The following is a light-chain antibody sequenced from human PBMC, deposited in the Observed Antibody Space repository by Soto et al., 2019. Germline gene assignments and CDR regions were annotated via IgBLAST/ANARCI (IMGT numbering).Light chain of an antibody. CDR2: GVS. Sequence: IGLTQSRATLSVSPWESVTRSCRASQSVRSIYLAWYQQKPGQAPRLLIFGVSNRAAGIPARFSGSGSGTEFTLTISSLQSEDFAVYYCQQYGDWPLTFGGGTKVDIK. J-gene: IGKJ4*01. CDR3: QQYGDWPLT. CDR1: QSVRSIY. V-gene: IGKV3-15*01.